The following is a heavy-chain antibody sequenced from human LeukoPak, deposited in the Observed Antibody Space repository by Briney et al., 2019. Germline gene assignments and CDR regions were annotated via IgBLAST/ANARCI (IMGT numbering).Heavy chain of an antibody. J-gene: IGHJ4*02. CDR1: GGPISRGGYY. CDR2: IYYSGST. V-gene: IGHV4-31*03. D-gene: IGHD6-6*01. CDR3: ASGSAARPAYFDY. Sequence: SQTLSLTCTVSGGPISRGGYYWRPIPQHPGKGLEWIGYIYYSGSTYYHPSLRSRVTISVDTSKNQFSLKLSSVTAADTAVYYCASGSAARPAYFDYWGQGTLVTVSS.